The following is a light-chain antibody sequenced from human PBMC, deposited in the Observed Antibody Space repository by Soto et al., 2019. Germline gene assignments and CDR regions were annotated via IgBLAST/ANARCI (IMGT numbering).Light chain of an antibody. CDR3: IISYSGTWV. J-gene: IGLJ3*02. CDR2: DTS. V-gene: IGLV7-46*01. Sequence: AVVTQEPSLTVSPGGTVTLTCGSSTGPVTSGQYSYWLQQKPGQAPRTLIYDTSNKHSWTPARFSGSLLGGKAALTLSGAQPEDEADYYCIISYSGTWVFGGGTKLTGL. CDR1: TGPVTSGQY.